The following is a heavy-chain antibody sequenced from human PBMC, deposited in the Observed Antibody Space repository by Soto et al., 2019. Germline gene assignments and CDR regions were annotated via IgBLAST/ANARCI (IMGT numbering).Heavy chain of an antibody. V-gene: IGHV1-2*02. Sequence: QVQLVQSGAEVRKPGASLKVSCKASGYTFIGNYIHWVRQAPGQGLEWMGWMSPRGGDTKIAQRFQGRVTMTRDTSISTAYMELSSLRSDDTAIYYCARAELHNLYYYYAMDVCGQGTMVTVSS. D-gene: IGHD2-21*01. CDR1: GYTFIGNY. CDR2: MSPRGGDT. CDR3: ARAELHNLYYYYAMDV. J-gene: IGHJ6*02.